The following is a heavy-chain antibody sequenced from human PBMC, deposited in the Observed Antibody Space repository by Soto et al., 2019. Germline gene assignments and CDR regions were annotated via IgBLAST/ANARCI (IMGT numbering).Heavy chain of an antibody. Sequence: QVQLVESGGGVVQPGRSLRVSCVASGISISRHGMHWVRQAPGKGLEWVAGMDYDETNKYYADSVKGRFTISRDTSKNTVSLPMTGLRVDDTAVYFCARDLAHWSICFEDRGQGTLVSVSS. CDR3: ARDLAHWSICFED. J-gene: IGHJ4*02. CDR1: GISISRHG. D-gene: IGHD2-8*02. V-gene: IGHV3-33*01. CDR2: MDYDETNK.